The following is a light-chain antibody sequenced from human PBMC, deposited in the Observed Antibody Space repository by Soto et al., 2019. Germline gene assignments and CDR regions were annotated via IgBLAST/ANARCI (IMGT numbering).Light chain of an antibody. CDR3: QQYNNWPRT. CDR1: QSISST. Sequence: EIVMTQSPATLSVSPGERVTLFCRASQSISSTLAWYQQIPGQAPRLLIYGASTRATGIPARFSASGSGTEFTLTISSLQSEDFGLYYCQQYNNWPRTFGQGTKLEIK. J-gene: IGKJ2*01. CDR2: GAS. V-gene: IGKV3-15*01.